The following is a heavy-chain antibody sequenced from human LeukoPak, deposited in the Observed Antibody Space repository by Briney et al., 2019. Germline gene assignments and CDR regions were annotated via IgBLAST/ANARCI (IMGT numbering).Heavy chain of an antibody. D-gene: IGHD2-15*01. CDR3: AKNLYCGGGSCYPSALGMDV. CDR1: GFTFSSYA. V-gene: IGHV3-23*01. Sequence: GGSLRLSCAASGFTFSSYAMSWVRQAPGKGLEWVSSISGSGNRTYYADSVKGRFTISRDNSKNTLFLQMNSLRAEDTAVYYCAKNLYCGGGSCYPSALGMDVWGQGTTVTVSS. J-gene: IGHJ6*02. CDR2: ISGSGNRT.